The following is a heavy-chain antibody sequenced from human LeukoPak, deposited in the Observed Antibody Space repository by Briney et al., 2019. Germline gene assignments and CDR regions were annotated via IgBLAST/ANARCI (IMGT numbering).Heavy chain of an antibody. V-gene: IGHV3-11*06. J-gene: IGHJ6*03. CDR1: GFTFSDYY. CDR3: ARRLGELGIAARPDYYYYMDV. Sequence: GGSLRLSCAASGFTFSDYYMSWIRQAPGKGLEWVSSISSSSSYIYYADSVKGRFTISRDNAKNSLYLQMNSLRAEDTAVYYCARRLGELGIAARPDYYYYMDVWGKGTTVTVSS. D-gene: IGHD6-6*01. CDR2: ISSSSSYI.